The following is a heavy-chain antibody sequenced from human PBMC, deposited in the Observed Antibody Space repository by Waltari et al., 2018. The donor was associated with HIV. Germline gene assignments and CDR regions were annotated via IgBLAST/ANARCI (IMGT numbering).Heavy chain of an antibody. CDR2: IKRDGSEK. D-gene: IGHD3-10*01. V-gene: IGHV3-7*03. CDR1: GFTFSNHW. Sequence: EVQLVESGGGLVQPGGSLRLSCAASGFTFSNHWMSWVRQAPGKGLEGVAKIKRDGSEKDYGDSVKGRFTNSRDTAKNSLSLQMNSLRAADKAVYYCARAPYDSGNEYYFDHWGLGTLVTVSS. CDR3: ARAPYDSGNEYYFDH. J-gene: IGHJ4*02.